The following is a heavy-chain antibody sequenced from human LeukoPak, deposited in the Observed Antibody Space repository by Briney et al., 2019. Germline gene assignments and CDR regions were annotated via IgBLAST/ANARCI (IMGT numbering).Heavy chain of an antibody. D-gene: IGHD2-15*01. J-gene: IGHJ3*02. CDR1: GFTFSSHA. CDR3: ARVGKAEGAFDI. Sequence: GGSLRLSCTASGFTFSSHAMGWVRQAPGKGLEWVSSITASGASTYYGDSVKGRFTIARDNSKNTLYLQMNSLRAEDTAVYYCARVGKAEGAFDIWGQGTMVTVSS. CDR2: ITASGAST. V-gene: IGHV3-23*01.